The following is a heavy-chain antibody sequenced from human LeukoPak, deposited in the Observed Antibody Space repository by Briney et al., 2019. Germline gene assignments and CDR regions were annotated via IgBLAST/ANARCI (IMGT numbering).Heavy chain of an antibody. CDR3: AGDIMDVDTGPSVRGEVQIDY. Sequence: SETLSLTCTVSGGSISSSSYYWGWIRQPPGKGLEWIGSIYYSGSTYYNPSLKSRVTISVDTSKNQFSLKLSSVTAADTAVYYCAGDIMDVDTGPSVRGEVQIDYWGQGTLVTVSS. J-gene: IGHJ4*02. D-gene: IGHD5-18*01. CDR1: GGSISSSSYY. CDR2: IYYSGST. V-gene: IGHV4-39*02.